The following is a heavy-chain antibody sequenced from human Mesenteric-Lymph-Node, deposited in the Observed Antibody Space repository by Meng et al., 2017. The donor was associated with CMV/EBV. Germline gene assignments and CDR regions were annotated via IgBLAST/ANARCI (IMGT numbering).Heavy chain of an antibody. V-gene: IGHV1-69*02. D-gene: IGHD6-13*01. CDR2: IIPILGIA. Sequence: QVQLVQSGAEVKKPGSPVKVSCKPSGGAFSSYTISWVRQAPGQGLEWMGRIIPILGIANYAQKFQGRVTITADKSTSTAYMELSSLRSEDTAVYYCAGGIAAAGSRWFDPWGQGTLVTVSS. CDR1: GGAFSSYT. J-gene: IGHJ5*02. CDR3: AGGIAAAGSRWFDP.